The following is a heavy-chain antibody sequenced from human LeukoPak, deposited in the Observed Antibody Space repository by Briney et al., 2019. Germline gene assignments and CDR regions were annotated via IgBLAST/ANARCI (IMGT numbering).Heavy chain of an antibody. CDR3: ATTNYYESNY. CDR1: GYTFTGYY. V-gene: IGHV1-2*02. D-gene: IGHD3-3*01. J-gene: IGHJ4*02. CDR2: INPNSGGT. Sequence: ASVKVSCKASGYTFTGYYMHWVRQAPGQGLEWMGWINPNSGGTNYAQKFQGRVTMTRNTSISTAYMELSSLRSEDTAVYYCATTNYYESNYWGQGTLVTVSS.